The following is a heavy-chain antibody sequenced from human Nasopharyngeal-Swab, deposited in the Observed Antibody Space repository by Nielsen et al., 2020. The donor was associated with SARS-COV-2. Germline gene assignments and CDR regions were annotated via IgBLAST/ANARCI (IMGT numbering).Heavy chain of an antibody. CDR3: ARQEGKYYDGRGRGMDV. V-gene: IGHV4-59*08. J-gene: IGHJ6*02. D-gene: IGHD3-22*01. Sequence: GSLRLSCAASGFTFKDHAMIWVRQPPGKGLEWIGYIYYSGSTNYSPSLKSRLTISVDTSKNQFSLKLSSVTAADTAVYYCARQEGKYYDGRGRGMDVWGQGTTVTVSS. CDR1: GFTFKDHA. CDR2: IYYSGST.